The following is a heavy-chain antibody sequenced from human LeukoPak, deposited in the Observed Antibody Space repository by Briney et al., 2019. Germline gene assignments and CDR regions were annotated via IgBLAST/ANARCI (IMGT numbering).Heavy chain of an antibody. CDR1: GFTFSSYA. D-gene: IGHD3-22*01. J-gene: IGHJ4*02. CDR3: ANAIYDSSGYYYSFDY. Sequence: GGSLRLSCAASGFTFSSYAMSWDRQAPGKGLEWVSAISGSGGSTYYADSVKGRFTISRDNSKNTLYLQMNSLRAEDTAVYYCANAIYDSSGYYYSFDYWGQGTLVTVSS. V-gene: IGHV3-23*01. CDR2: ISGSGGST.